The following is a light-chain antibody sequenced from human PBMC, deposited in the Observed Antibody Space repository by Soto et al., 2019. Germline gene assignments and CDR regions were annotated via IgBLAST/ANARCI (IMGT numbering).Light chain of an antibody. V-gene: IGLV4-69*01. Sequence: QSVLTQSPSASASLGASVKLTCTLSSGHSSYAIAWHQQQPEKGPRYLMKLNSDGSHSKGDGIPDRFSGSSSGAVRYLTISSLQSEDEADSYCQTWGTGIQVFGGGTKLPVL. CDR3: QTWGTGIQV. CDR1: SGHSSYA. J-gene: IGLJ3*02. CDR2: LNSDGSH.